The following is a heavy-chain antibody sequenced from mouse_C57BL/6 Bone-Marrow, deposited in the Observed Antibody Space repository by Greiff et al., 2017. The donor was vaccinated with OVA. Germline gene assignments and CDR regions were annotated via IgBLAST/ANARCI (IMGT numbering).Heavy chain of an antibody. V-gene: IGHV5-6*01. CDR1: GFTFSSYG. CDR3: ARHGDYGSFFDS. CDR2: ISSGGSYT. J-gene: IGHJ2*01. D-gene: IGHD1-1*01. Sequence: EVKLVESGGDLVKPGGSLKLSCAASGFTFSSYGMSWVRQTPDKRLEWVATISSGGSYTYYPDSVKGRFTISRDNAKNTLYLQMSSLKSEDTAMYYCARHGDYGSFFDSWGQGTTLTVSS.